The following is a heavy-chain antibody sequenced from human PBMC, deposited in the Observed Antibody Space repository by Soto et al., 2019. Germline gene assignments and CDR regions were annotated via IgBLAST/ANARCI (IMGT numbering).Heavy chain of an antibody. V-gene: IGHV4-39*01. CDR3: ARTTADTIFGVELPTPYYYYYMDV. D-gene: IGHD3-3*01. J-gene: IGHJ6*03. Sequence: PSETLSLTCTVSGGSISSSSYYWGWIRQPPGKGLEWIGSIYYSGSTNYNPSLKSRVTISVDTSKNQISLKLSSVTAADTAVYYCARTTADTIFGVELPTPYYYYYMDVWGKGTTVTVSS. CDR2: IYYSGST. CDR1: GGSISSSSYY.